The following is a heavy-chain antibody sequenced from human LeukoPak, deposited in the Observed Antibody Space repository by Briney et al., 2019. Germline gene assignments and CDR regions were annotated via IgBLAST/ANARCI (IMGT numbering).Heavy chain of an antibody. CDR2: ICGSGGST. D-gene: IGHD1-26*01. Sequence: GGSLRLSCAASGFTFSSYAMSWVRQAPGKGLEWVSAICGSGGSTYYADSVKGRFTISRDNSKNTLYLQMNSLRAEDTAVYYCAKSVSSGSYRRLLVDYWGQGTLVTVSS. J-gene: IGHJ4*02. CDR1: GFTFSSYA. CDR3: AKSVSSGSYRRLLVDY. V-gene: IGHV3-23*01.